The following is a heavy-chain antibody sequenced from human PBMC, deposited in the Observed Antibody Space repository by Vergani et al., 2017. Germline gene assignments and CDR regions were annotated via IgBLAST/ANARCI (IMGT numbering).Heavy chain of an antibody. J-gene: IGHJ6*03. D-gene: IGHD2-8*01. Sequence: QVQLQQWGGGLLKPSQTLSLTCVVNGGSFTSYHWTWIRQSPGEGLEWVGDIDHTGRPDYNPSLNSRLTMSVDKSRNQFSLTLTSGTATDTAIYFCARVNTETNGHRYYYYYMDVWGQGTAVTVS. CDR1: GGSFTSYH. CDR3: ARVNTETNGHRYYYYYMDV. V-gene: IGHV4-34*01. CDR2: IDHTGRP.